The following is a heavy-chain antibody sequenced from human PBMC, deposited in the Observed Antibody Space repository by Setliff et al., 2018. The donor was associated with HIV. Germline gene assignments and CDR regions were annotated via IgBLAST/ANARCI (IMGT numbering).Heavy chain of an antibody. Sequence: ASVKVSCKTSGYTFDIYYIHWVRQAPGQGLEWMGVIDPTGGRTTYAQKFEDRVTMTRDLSTSTVYMKLTRLKSEDVAIYYCARDGINYDFWSGQNASNWFDPWGQGTLVPSPQ. CDR3: ARDGINYDFWSGQNASNWFDP. J-gene: IGHJ5*02. CDR1: GYTFDIYY. V-gene: IGHV1-46*02. CDR2: IDPTGGRT. D-gene: IGHD3-3*01.